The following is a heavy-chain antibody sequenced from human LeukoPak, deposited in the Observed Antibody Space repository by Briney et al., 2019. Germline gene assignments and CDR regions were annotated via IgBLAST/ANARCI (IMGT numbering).Heavy chain of an antibody. Sequence: PGGSLRLSCAASGFTFSGYGMSWVRQAPGKGVEWGSSICGRGGSAYYADSVKGRFTISRDNSKNTLYLRMNSLRAEDTAVYYCAKQGRDWLRDYYYYMDVWGKGTTVTISS. CDR2: ICGRGGSA. CDR1: GFTFSGYG. CDR3: AKQGRDWLRDYYYYMDV. D-gene: IGHD3-9*01. V-gene: IGHV3-23*01. J-gene: IGHJ6*03.